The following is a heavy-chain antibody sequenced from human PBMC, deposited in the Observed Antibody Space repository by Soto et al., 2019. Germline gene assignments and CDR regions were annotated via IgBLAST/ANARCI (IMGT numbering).Heavy chain of an antibody. V-gene: IGHV3-30-3*01. D-gene: IGHD5-12*01. CDR3: ARGAGYDPFDY. CDR2: ISYDGSNK. J-gene: IGHJ4*02. CDR1: GFTFSSYA. Sequence: GGSLRLSCAASGFTFSSYAMHWVRQAPGKGLEWVAVISYDGSNKYYADSVKGRFTVSRDNSKNTLYLQMNSLRAEDTAVYYCARGAGYDPFDYWGQGVLVTVSS.